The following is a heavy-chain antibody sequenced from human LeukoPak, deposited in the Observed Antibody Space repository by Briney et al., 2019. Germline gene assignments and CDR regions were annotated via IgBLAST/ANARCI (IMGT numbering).Heavy chain of an antibody. CDR2: ISGSGGNT. CDR1: GFTFDNYG. D-gene: IGHD3-3*01. V-gene: IGHV3-23*01. J-gene: IGHJ4*02. Sequence: GGSLRLSCVFSGFTFDNYGMTWVRQAPGKGLEWVSSISGSGGNTYYAASVKGRFTISRDNTKNSLYLQMNSLRVEDTAVFYCARDQYDTWSRRGNFDSWGQGTLVIVSS. CDR3: ARDQYDTWSRRGNFDS.